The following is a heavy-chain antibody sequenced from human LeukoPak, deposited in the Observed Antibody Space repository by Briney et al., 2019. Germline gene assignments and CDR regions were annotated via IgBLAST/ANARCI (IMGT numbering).Heavy chain of an antibody. J-gene: IGHJ2*01. Sequence: GGSLRLSRAASGFTVSSNYMSWVRQAPGKGLEWVSVIDSGGRTYYADSVKGRFTVSRDNSKNTLYLQMNSLRAEDTAVYYCARAHSSGSWYFDLWGRGTLVTVSS. CDR2: IDSGGRT. CDR3: ARAHSSGSWYFDL. V-gene: IGHV3-53*01. D-gene: IGHD6-19*01. CDR1: GFTVSSNY.